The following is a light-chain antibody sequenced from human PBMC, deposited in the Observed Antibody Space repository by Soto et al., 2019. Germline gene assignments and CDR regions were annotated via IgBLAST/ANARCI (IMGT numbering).Light chain of an antibody. Sequence: DIQMTQSPSSLSASVGDRLTITCRASQMIGNYVNWYQQKPGKAPKLLIYAASSLQSGVPSRFTGSGYGTDFTLTISSLQPEDFATYYCQQSYIIPRAFGQGTTVEIK. V-gene: IGKV1-39*01. CDR2: AAS. CDR3: QQSYIIPRA. J-gene: IGKJ1*01. CDR1: QMIGNY.